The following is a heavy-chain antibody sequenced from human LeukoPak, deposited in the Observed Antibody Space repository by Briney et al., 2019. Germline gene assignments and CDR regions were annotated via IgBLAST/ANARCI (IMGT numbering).Heavy chain of an antibody. CDR1: GYTFTSYD. CDR3: ARGGYCSSTSCSRKTPFDY. CDR2: MNPNSGNT. V-gene: IGHV1-8*01. Sequence: ASVKVSCKASGYTFTSYDINWVRQATGQGLEWMGWMNPNSGNTGYAQKFQGRVTMTRSTSISTAYMELSSLRSEDTAVYYCARGGYCSSTSCSRKTPFDYWGQGTLVTVSS. D-gene: IGHD2-2*01. J-gene: IGHJ4*02.